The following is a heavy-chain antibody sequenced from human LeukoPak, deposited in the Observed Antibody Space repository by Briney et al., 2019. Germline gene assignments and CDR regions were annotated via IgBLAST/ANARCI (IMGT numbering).Heavy chain of an antibody. V-gene: IGHV4-30-4*01. CDR3: ARPSRVGAIGYFQH. D-gene: IGHD1-26*01. Sequence: SETLSLTCTVSGGSISSGDYYWSWIRQPPGKGLEWIGYIYSSGSTYYNPSLKSRVTISVDTSKNQFSLKLNSVTAADTAVYYCARPSRVGAIGYFQHWGQGTLVTVSS. CDR2: IYSSGST. CDR1: GGSISSGDYY. J-gene: IGHJ1*01.